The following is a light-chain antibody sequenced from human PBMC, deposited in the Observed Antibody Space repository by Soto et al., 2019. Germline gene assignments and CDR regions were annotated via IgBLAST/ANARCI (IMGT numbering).Light chain of an antibody. V-gene: IGKV3-20*01. J-gene: IGKJ1*01. CDR2: GAS. CDR1: QSVSSSF. Sequence: EIVLTQSPGTLSLSPGERATLSCRASQSVSSSFLAWYQQKPGQAPRLLIYGASSRATGIPDRFSGSGSGTDFTXTISRLEPEDFAVYYCQQYGSSPRTFGQGTKVEI. CDR3: QQYGSSPRT.